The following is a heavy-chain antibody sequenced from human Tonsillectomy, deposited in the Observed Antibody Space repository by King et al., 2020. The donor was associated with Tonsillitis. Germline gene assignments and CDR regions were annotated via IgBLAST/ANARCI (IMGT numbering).Heavy chain of an antibody. CDR2: INPNSGGT. D-gene: IGHD3-9*01. Sequence: VQLVESGAEVKKPGASVKLSCTASGYTFTGNYMHWVRQAPGQGLEWMGWINPNSGGTNYAQKFQGRVTMTRDTSISTAYMELSRLTFDDTAVYYCAQSKYFDWSHYYGMDVWGQGTTVTVSS. V-gene: IGHV1-2*02. J-gene: IGHJ6*02. CDR3: AQSKYFDWSHYYGMDV. CDR1: GYTFTGNY.